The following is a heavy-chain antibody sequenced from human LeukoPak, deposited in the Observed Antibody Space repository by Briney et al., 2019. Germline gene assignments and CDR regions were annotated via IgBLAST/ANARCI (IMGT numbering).Heavy chain of an antibody. V-gene: IGHV4-59*08. Sequence: SETLSLTCAVYGGSFSGYYWSWIRQPPGKGLEWIGYIYYSGSTNYNPSLKRRVTISVDTSKNQFSLKPSSVTAADTAVYYCARLSTEYFDYWGQGTLVTVSS. D-gene: IGHD1-14*01. CDR2: IYYSGST. CDR1: GGSFSGYY. CDR3: ARLSTEYFDY. J-gene: IGHJ4*02.